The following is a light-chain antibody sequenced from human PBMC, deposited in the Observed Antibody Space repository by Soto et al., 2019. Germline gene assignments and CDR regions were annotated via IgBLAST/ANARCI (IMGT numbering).Light chain of an antibody. CDR2: AAS. J-gene: IGKJ5*01. CDR1: QSISSY. Sequence: QIPLSRSSLSASLGGRATITCRASQSISSYLNWYQQKPGKAPKLLIYAASSLQSGVPSRFSGSGSWTDFTLTISSLQPEDFATYYCQQSYSTPHTFGQGTRLEIK. V-gene: IGKV1-39*01. CDR3: QQSYSTPHT.